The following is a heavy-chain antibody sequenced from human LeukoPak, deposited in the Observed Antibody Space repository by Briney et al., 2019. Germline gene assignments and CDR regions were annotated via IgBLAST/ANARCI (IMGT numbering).Heavy chain of an antibody. CDR2: INPNSGGT. V-gene: IGHV1-2*02. CDR3: ARVPSSGWDCIDY. CDR1: GYTFTGYY. D-gene: IGHD6-19*01. Sequence: ASVKVSFQASGYTFTGYYMHWVRQAAGQGLEWMGWINPNSGGTNYAQKFQGRVTMTRDTSISTAYMELSRLRADDTAVYYCARVPSSGWDCIDYWGQGTLVTVSS. J-gene: IGHJ4*02.